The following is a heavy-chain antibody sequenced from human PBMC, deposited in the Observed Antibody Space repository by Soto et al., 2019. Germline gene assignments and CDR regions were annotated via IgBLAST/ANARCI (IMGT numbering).Heavy chain of an antibody. J-gene: IGHJ4*02. V-gene: IGHV4-59*01. CDR2: VYNSGSN. CDR1: GGSISSNY. D-gene: IGHD6-13*01. Sequence: PPETLSLTCTVYGGSISSNYWTWIRQPPGKGLEWIGYVYNSGSNNYNPSLKSRVTISEDTSKSQFSLKVNSMTAADTAVYYCARYRREAVAGYTLDNWGQGILVTVSS. CDR3: ARYRREAVAGYTLDN.